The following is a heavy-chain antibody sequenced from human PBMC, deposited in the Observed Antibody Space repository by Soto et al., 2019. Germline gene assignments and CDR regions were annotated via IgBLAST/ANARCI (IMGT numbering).Heavy chain of an antibody. V-gene: IGHV4-30-4*01. Sequence: QVQLQETDPGLVKPSQTLSLTCTVSGGSISSGDYYWSWIRQPPGKGLEWIGYISYSGSTYYNPSLESRVSISVDTSKNQFSLILSSVTAADTAVYYCARERRGCSGSRCYGPDYWGQGTLVTVSS. J-gene: IGHJ4*02. D-gene: IGHD2-2*01. CDR1: GGSISSGDYY. CDR2: ISYSGST. CDR3: ARERRGCSGSRCYGPDY.